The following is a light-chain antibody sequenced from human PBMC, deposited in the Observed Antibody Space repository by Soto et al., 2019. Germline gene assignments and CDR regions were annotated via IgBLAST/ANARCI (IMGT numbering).Light chain of an antibody. CDR3: RQRSNWPYT. CDR1: QSVSSY. V-gene: IGKV3-11*01. CDR2: GAS. J-gene: IGKJ2*01. Sequence: EIVLTQSPATLSLSPGDRATLSCRASQSVSSYLAWYQQKPGQAPRLLIYGASNRATGIPARFSGSGSGTDFTLTITRLEPEDCAVYYCRQRSNWPYTFGQGTKLEIK.